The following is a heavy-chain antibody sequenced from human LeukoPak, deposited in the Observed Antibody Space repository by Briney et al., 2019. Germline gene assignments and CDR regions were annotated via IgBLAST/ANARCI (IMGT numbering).Heavy chain of an antibody. CDR1: GGSISGYF. Sequence: PSETLSLTCTASGGSISGYFWSCIRQPPGKGLEFIGYIYYNGATLYSPSLKSRVTMSVDTPKNQFSLNLRSVTAADTAVYYCARHDPVGHYQPGMDVWGQGNSVTVSS. V-gene: IGHV4-59*08. CDR3: ARHDPVGHYQPGMDV. J-gene: IGHJ6*02. CDR2: IYYNGAT. D-gene: IGHD1-26*01.